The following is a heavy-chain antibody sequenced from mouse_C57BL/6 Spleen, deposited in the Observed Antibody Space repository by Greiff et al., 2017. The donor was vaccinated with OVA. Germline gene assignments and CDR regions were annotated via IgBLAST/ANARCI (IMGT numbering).Heavy chain of an antibody. CDR2: INPNNGGT. V-gene: IGHV1-18*01. Sequence: EVQLQQSGPELVKPGASVKIPCKASGYTFTDYNMDWVKQSHGKSLEWIGDINPNNGGTIYNQKFKGKATLTVDKSSSTAYMELRSLTSEDTAVYYCARGSSYEGVGDYWGQGTTLTVSS. D-gene: IGHD1-1*01. CDR3: ARGSSYEGVGDY. J-gene: IGHJ2*01. CDR1: GYTFTDYN.